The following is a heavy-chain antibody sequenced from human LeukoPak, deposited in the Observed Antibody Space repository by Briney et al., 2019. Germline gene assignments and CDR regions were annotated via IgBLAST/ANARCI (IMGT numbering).Heavy chain of an antibody. J-gene: IGHJ4*02. V-gene: IGHV3-15*01. CDR2: IKSKTDGGTT. D-gene: IGHD3-22*01. CDR3: STTYYYDSSEGY. CDR1: GFTFSSYW. Sequence: GGSLRLSCAASGFTFSSYWMTWVRQAPGKGLEWVGRIKSKTDGGTTDYAAPVKGRFTISRDDSKNTLYLQMNSLKTEDTAVYYCSTTYYYDSSEGYWGQGTLVTVSS.